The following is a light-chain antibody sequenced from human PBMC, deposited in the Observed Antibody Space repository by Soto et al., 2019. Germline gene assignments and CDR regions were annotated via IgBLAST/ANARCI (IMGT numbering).Light chain of an antibody. CDR3: QQRSSWPLT. V-gene: IGKV3-11*01. CDR2: DAS. CDR1: QSVSSY. J-gene: IGKJ4*01. Sequence: EIVLTQSPATLSLSPGERATLSCRASQSVSSYLAWYQQKPGQAPRLLIYDASNRATGIPARFSGSGSGTDSTLTISSLEPEDFAVYYGQQRSSWPLTFGGGPKVEIK.